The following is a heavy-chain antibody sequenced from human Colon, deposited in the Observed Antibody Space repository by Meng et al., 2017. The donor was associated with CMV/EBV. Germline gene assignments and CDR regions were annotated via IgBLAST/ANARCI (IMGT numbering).Heavy chain of an antibody. V-gene: IGHV3-7*01. CDR2: IKEDGSEK. CDR1: GLTFSAYA. J-gene: IGHJ3*02. CDR3: ARNPFIKAFDI. Sequence: GGSLRLSCGASGLTFSAYAMNWVRQAPGKGLEWVAHIKEDGSEKYFVGSVKGRFTISRDNAKNSLYLQMNSLRAEDTAVYYCARNPFIKAFDIWGQGTMVTVSS.